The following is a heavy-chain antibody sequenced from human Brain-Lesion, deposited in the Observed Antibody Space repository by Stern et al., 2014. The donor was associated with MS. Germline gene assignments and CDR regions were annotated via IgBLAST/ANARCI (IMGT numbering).Heavy chain of an antibody. CDR2: INPNPGGT. CDR3: ARDQRGITIFGVVTDYYYLGMDV. V-gene: IGHV1-2*02. CDR1: GYIFTGYY. Sequence: VQLGESGAEVKKPGASVKVSCKTSGYIFTGYYIHWVRQAPGQGLEWMAWINPNPGGTKYAQKFQGRVTMSRDTSISTAYVELSSLTYDDTAVYYCARDQRGITIFGVVTDYYYLGMDVWGQGTTVTVSS. D-gene: IGHD3-3*01. J-gene: IGHJ6*02.